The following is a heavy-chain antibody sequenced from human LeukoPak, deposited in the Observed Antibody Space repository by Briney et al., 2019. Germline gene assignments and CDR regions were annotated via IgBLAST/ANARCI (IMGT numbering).Heavy chain of an antibody. CDR3: ARGNNWGDHRYSGMDV. CDR2: INHSGST. CDR1: GGSFSGYY. J-gene: IGHJ6*02. V-gene: IGHV4-34*01. D-gene: IGHD7-27*01. Sequence: PSETLSLTCAVYGGSFSGYYWSWIRQPPGKGLEWIGEINHSGSTNYNPSLKSRVTISVDTSKNQFSLKLSSVTAADTAVYYCARGNNWGDHRYSGMDVWGQGTTVTASS.